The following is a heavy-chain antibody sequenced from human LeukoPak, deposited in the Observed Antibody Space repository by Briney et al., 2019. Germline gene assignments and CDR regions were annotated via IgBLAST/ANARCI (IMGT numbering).Heavy chain of an antibody. J-gene: IGHJ5*02. CDR2: IYYSGST. D-gene: IGHD3-9*01. CDR1: GVSISSYY. V-gene: IGHV4-59*08. Sequence: SETLSLTCTVSGVSISSYYWSWIRQPPGKGLEWIGYIYYSGSTNYNPSLKSRVTISVDTSKNQFSLKLSSVTAADTAVYYSARHQMGILTGFGSWGQGALVTVSS. CDR3: ARHQMGILTGFGS.